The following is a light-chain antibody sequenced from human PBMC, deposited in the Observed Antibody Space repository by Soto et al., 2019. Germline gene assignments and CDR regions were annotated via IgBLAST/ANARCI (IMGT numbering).Light chain of an antibody. Sequence: DIVMAQSPLSLPVTPGEPASISCRSSQSLLHSNGYNYLDWYLQKPGQSPQLLIFLGSNRASGVPDRLIGSGSRTYFTLKISRMEAEDVGVFYFMQALQTPPALYTFGQGTKLEIK. CDR1: QSLLHSNGYNY. J-gene: IGKJ2*01. CDR3: MQALQTPPALYT. V-gene: IGKV2-28*01. CDR2: LGS.